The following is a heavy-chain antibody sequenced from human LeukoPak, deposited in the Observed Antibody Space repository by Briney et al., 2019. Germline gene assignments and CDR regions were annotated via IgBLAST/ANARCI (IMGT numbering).Heavy chain of an antibody. CDR1: GVTLSSYW. J-gene: IGHJ4*02. V-gene: IGHV3-74*01. CDR3: VRDRSPGTGIVRLDY. D-gene: IGHD1-1*01. Sequence: GGSLRLSCAASGVTLSSYWMHWVRQAPGKGLVWVSRINSDGTSTTYADPVKGRFTISRDNAQNSLFLQMNSLRDEDTAVYYCVRDRSPGTGIVRLDYWGQGTLVTVSS. CDR2: INSDGTST.